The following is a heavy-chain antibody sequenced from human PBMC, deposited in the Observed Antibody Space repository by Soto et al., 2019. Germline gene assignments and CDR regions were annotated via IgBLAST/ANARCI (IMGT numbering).Heavy chain of an antibody. CDR1: GFTFSSYS. J-gene: IGHJ3*02. CDR3: ARDSAPYYDILTGYSPFDI. CDR2: ISSSSSYI. Sequence: GGSLRLSCAASGFTFSSYSMNWVRQAPGKGLEWVSSISSSSSYIYYADSVKGRFTISRDNAKNSLYLQMNSLRAEDTAVYYCARDSAPYYDILTGYSPFDIWGQGTMVTVS. D-gene: IGHD3-9*01. V-gene: IGHV3-21*01.